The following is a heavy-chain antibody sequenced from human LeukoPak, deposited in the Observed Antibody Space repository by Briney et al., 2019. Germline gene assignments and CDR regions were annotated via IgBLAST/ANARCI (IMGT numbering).Heavy chain of an antibody. CDR1: GGSFSGYY. CDR3: ARADYYDSSGYHDAFDI. CDR2: INHSGST. Sequence: SETLSLTCAVYGGSFSGYYWSWIRQPPGKGLEWIGEINHSGSTNYNPSLKSRVTISVDTSKNQFSLKLSSVTAADTAVYYCARADYYDSSGYHDAFDIWGQGTMVTVSS. V-gene: IGHV4-34*01. D-gene: IGHD3-22*01. J-gene: IGHJ3*02.